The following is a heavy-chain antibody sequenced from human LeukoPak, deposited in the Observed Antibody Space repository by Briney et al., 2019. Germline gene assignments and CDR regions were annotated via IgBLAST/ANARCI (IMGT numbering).Heavy chain of an antibody. CDR3: AKDDDYYYYYGMDV. J-gene: IGHJ6*02. CDR1: GFTFSSYA. V-gene: IGHV3-23*01. CDR2: IRGSGGST. Sequence: GGSLRLSCAASGFTFSSYAMSWVRQAPGKGLEWVSAIRGSGGSTYYADSVEGRFTISRDNSKNTLYLQMNSLRAEDTAVYYCAKDDDYYYYYGMDVWGQGTTVTVSS. D-gene: IGHD1-1*01.